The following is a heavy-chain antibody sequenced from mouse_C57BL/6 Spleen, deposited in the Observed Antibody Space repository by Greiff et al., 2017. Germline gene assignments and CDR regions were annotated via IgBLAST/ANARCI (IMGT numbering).Heavy chain of an antibody. Sequence: QVQLQQPGAELVRPGTSVKLSCKASGYTFTSYWMHWVKQRPGQGLEWIGVIDPSDSYTNYNQKFKGKATLTVDTSSSTAYMQLSSLTSEDSAVYYCARMRYYGSSYYYAMDYWGQGTSVTVSS. V-gene: IGHV1-59*01. CDR3: ARMRYYGSSYYYAMDY. CDR2: IDPSDSYT. J-gene: IGHJ4*01. D-gene: IGHD1-1*01. CDR1: GYTFTSYW.